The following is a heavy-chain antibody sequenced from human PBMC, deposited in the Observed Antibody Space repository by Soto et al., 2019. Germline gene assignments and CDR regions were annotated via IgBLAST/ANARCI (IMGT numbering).Heavy chain of an antibody. V-gene: IGHV3-74*01. CDR3: ARGLKGYYGTDV. J-gene: IGHJ6*02. D-gene: IGHD3-22*01. CDR2: IKGDWSTT. CDR1: GFTFSTYW. Sequence: GGSLRLSCAASGFTFSTYWMHWVRQAPGKGLVWVSRIKGDWSTTNYADSVKGRFTISRDNAKNTLYLQMNSLRAEDTAVYYCARGLKGYYGTDVWGQGTTVTVSS.